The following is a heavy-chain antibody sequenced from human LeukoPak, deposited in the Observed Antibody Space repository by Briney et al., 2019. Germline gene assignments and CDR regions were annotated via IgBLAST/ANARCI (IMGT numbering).Heavy chain of an antibody. J-gene: IGHJ3*02. D-gene: IGHD6-6*01. CDR3: ASLIEYSSSRVRTDDAFDI. V-gene: IGHV1-18*01. CDR2: ISAYNGNT. CDR1: GYTFTSYG. Sequence: GASVKVSCKASGYTFTSYGISWVRQAPGQGLEWIGWISAYNGNTNYAQKLQGRVTMTTDTSTSTAYMELRSLRSDDTAVYYCASLIEYSSSRVRTDDAFDIWGQGTMVTASS.